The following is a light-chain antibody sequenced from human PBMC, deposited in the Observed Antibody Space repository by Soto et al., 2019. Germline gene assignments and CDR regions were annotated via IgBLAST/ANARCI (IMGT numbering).Light chain of an antibody. Sequence: EIVITQSPATLSVSPGGRATLSRRASQSVGSNLAWFQQKPGQAPRLLIYGASTRATGVPARFSGSGSGTDFTLTISSLQSEDFAVYYCQQYTNWPPITFGQGTRLEIK. CDR1: QSVGSN. CDR2: GAS. CDR3: QQYTNWPPIT. V-gene: IGKV3-15*01. J-gene: IGKJ5*01.